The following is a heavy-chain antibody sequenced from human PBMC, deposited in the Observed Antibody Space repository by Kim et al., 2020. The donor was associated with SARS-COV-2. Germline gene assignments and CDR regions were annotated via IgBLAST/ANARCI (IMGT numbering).Heavy chain of an antibody. V-gene: IGHV1-18*01. J-gene: IGHJ5*02. CDR2: ISAYNGNT. Sequence: ASVKVSCKASGYTFTSYGISWVRQAPGQGLEWMGWISAYNGNTNYAQKLQGRVTMTTDTSTSTAYMELRSLRSDDTAVYYCARPRITMVQGVSSINWFDPWGQGTLFTVSS. D-gene: IGHD3-10*01. CDR1: GYTFTSYG. CDR3: ARPRITMVQGVSSINWFDP.